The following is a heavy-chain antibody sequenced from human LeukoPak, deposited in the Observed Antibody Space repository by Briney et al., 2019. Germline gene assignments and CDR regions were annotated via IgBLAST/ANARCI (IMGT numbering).Heavy chain of an antibody. Sequence: ASVKVSCKVSGYTLTELSMHWVRQAPGKGLEWMGGFEPEDGETIYAQKFQGRVAMTEDASTDTAYMELNNLRSEDTAVYYCVRFAAGPDPYYPWGQGTLVTVSS. CDR3: VRFAAGPDPYYP. D-gene: IGHD6-25*01. V-gene: IGHV1-24*01. CDR2: FEPEDGET. CDR1: GYTLTELS. J-gene: IGHJ5*02.